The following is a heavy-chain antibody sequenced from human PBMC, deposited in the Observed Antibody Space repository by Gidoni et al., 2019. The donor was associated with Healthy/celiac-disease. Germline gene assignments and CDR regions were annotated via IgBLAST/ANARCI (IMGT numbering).Heavy chain of an antibody. Sequence: QVQLQESGPGLVTPSQTLSPPCSVSGGSISSGSYYGSWFRKPAGKGLEWIGRIYNSGSTNYNPALKSRVSISVDTTKNKFSLKLRSVTAADTAVYYCARDWGIVLGMDVWGQGTTVTVSS. J-gene: IGHJ6*02. CDR1: GGSISSGSYY. CDR2: IYNSGST. D-gene: IGHD2-8*02. V-gene: IGHV4-61*02. CDR3: ARDWGIVLGMDV.